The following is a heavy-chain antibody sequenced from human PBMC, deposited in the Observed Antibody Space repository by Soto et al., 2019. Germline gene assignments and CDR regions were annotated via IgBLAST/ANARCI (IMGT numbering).Heavy chain of an antibody. V-gene: IGHV4-59*01. CDR1: GGSISSYC. Sequence: QVQLQESGPGLVKPSETLSLTCTVSGGSISSYCWSWVRQPPGEGLEGIANICNSGGTNYNPSLKSRVVISVDTSRNQFSLKLSSVTAADTAVYYCARGVGRYGSNLDYWGQGTLVTVSS. CDR3: ARGVGRYGSNLDY. J-gene: IGHJ4*02. D-gene: IGHD1-26*01. CDR2: ICNSGGT.